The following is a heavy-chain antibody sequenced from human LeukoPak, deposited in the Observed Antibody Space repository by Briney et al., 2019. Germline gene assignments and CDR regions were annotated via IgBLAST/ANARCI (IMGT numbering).Heavy chain of an antibody. Sequence: GGSLRLSCAASGFTFSNYSMNWVRQAPGKGLEWVSSIGTTGSYIFYADSVKGRFTISRDNAKNTLYLQMNSLRAEDTAVYYCAIDEVAYDSSGSDYWGQGTLVTVSS. CDR1: GFTFSNYS. J-gene: IGHJ4*02. V-gene: IGHV3-21*01. CDR3: AIDEVAYDSSGSDY. D-gene: IGHD3-22*01. CDR2: IGTTGSYI.